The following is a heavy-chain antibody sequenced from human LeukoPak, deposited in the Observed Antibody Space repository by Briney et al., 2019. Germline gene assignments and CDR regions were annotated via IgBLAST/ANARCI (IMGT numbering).Heavy chain of an antibody. V-gene: IGHV4-38-2*02. CDR1: GYSISSGYY. CDR2: INHSGST. CDR3: ARDRGQNWYFDL. Sequence: PSETLSLTCAVSGYSISSGYYWGWIRQPPGKGLEWIGEINHSGSTNYNPSLKSRVTISVDTSKNQFSLKLSSVTAADTAVYYCARDRGQNWYFDLWGRGTLVTVSS. J-gene: IGHJ2*01.